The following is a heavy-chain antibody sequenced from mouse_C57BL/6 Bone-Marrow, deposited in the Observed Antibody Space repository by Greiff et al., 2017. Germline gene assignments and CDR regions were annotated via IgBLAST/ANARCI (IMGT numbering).Heavy chain of an antibody. CDR3: ARHYCSSYDYAMDY. D-gene: IGHD1-1*01. Sequence: EVMLVESGGGLVKPGGSLKLSCAASGFTFSDYGMHWVRQAPEKGLEWVAYISSGSSTIYYADTVKGRFTISRDNAMNTLFLQMTSLRSEDTAMYYCARHYCSSYDYAMDYWGQGTSVTVSS. J-gene: IGHJ4*01. V-gene: IGHV5-17*01. CDR1: GFTFSDYG. CDR2: ISSGSSTI.